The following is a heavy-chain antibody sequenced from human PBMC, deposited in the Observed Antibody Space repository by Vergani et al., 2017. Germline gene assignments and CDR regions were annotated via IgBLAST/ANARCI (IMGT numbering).Heavy chain of an antibody. V-gene: IGHV3-9*01. D-gene: IGHD6-6*01. CDR3: AKDMGSYSSSVDY. Sequence: EVQLVESGGGLVQPGRSLRLSCAASGFTFDDYAMPWVRQAPGKGLEWVSGISWNSGSIGYADSVKGRFTISRDNAKNSLYLQMNSLRAEDTALYYCAKDMGSYSSSVDYWGQGTLVTVSS. CDR2: ISWNSGSI. CDR1: GFTFDDYA. J-gene: IGHJ4*02.